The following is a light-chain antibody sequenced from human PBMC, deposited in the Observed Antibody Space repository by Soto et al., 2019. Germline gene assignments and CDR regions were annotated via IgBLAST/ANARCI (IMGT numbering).Light chain of an antibody. CDR3: QHYNSYSEA. Sequence: DIQMTQSPSTLSASVGDRVTITCRASQTIDSWLAWYQQRPGKPPNLLIYKASTLKSGVPSRFSGSGSGTEFTLTISSLQPEDFATYYCQHYNSYSEAFGQATKVDSK. CDR1: QTIDSW. V-gene: IGKV1-5*03. CDR2: KAS. J-gene: IGKJ1*01.